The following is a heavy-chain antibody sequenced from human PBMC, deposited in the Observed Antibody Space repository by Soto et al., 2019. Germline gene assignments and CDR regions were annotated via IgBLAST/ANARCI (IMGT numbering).Heavy chain of an antibody. J-gene: IGHJ4*02. D-gene: IGHD6-13*01. CDR2: ISSSSSYI. V-gene: IGHV3-21*03. Sequence: RRLSCAASGFTFSSCSMNWVRQAPGKGLEWVSSISSSSSYIYYADSVKGRFTISRDNAKNSLFLQMNSLRAEDTAVYYCAKSPTADGDYSFDYWGQGTLVTVSS. CDR3: AKSPTADGDYSFDY. CDR1: GFTFSSCS.